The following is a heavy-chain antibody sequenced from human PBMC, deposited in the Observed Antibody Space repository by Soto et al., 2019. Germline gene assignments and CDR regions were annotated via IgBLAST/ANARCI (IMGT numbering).Heavy chain of an antibody. Sequence: KPSDTLSLTCTVSGGSVSSGSYYWSWIRQPPGKGLEWIGYIYYSGSTNYNPSLKSRVTISVDTSKNQFSLKLSSVTAADTAVYYCARDRGDRYYYDSSGYYGMDVWGQGTTVTVSS. D-gene: IGHD3-22*01. CDR3: ARDRGDRYYYDSSGYYGMDV. CDR1: GGSVSSGSYY. J-gene: IGHJ6*02. V-gene: IGHV4-61*01. CDR2: IYYSGST.